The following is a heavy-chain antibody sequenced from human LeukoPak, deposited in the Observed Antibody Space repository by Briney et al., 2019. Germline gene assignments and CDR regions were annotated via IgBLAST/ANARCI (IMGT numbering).Heavy chain of an antibody. J-gene: IGHJ3*02. V-gene: IGHV1-8*01. CDR1: GYTFTSYD. D-gene: IGHD3-22*01. CDR2: MNPNSGNT. Sequence: ASVKVSCKASGYTFTSYDINWVRQATGQGLEWMGWMNPNSGNTGYEQKFQGRVTMTRNTSISTAYMELSSLRSEDTAVYYCARDYYDSSGQERHAFDIWGQGTMVTVSS. CDR3: ARDYYDSSGQERHAFDI.